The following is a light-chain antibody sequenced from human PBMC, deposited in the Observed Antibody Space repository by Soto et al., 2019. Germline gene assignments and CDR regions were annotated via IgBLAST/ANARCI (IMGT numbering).Light chain of an antibody. CDR1: QIVVNN. CDR2: EAS. Sequence: EIVLTQSPATLSLSPGERATLSCRASQIVVNNLAWYQKKPGQAPGLLISEASTRATGIPARFSGSGSGTDFTLTISSLEPEDFAAYYYKQHANXHLTCGGGTKV. CDR3: KQHANXHLT. J-gene: IGKJ4*01. V-gene: IGKV3-11*01.